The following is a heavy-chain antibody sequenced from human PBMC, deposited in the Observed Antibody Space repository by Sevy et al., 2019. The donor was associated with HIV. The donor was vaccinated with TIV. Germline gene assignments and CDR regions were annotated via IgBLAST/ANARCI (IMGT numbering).Heavy chain of an antibody. V-gene: IGHV3-23*01. Sequence: GGSLRLSCAASGFTFSNYAMSWVRLAPGKGLEWVSGVGSGGSTYYADSLKGRFTISRDNSKNTLYLQMNSLRAEDTAVYYCAKGGGIAARLPYYYGMDVWGQGTTVTVSS. J-gene: IGHJ6*02. CDR1: GFTFSNYA. CDR2: VGSGGST. CDR3: AKGGGIAARLPYYYGMDV. D-gene: IGHD6-6*01.